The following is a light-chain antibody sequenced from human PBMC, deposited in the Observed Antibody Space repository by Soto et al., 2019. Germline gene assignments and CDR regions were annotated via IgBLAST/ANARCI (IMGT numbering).Light chain of an antibody. Sequence: QSGLTQPPSVSGAPGQRVTISCPGSSSNIGAGYDVHWYQQLPGTAPKLLIYGNSNRPSGVPDRFSGSKSGTSASLAITGLQAEDEADYYCQSYDSSLSGYVFGTGTKVTVL. CDR2: GNS. CDR3: QSYDSSLSGYV. V-gene: IGLV1-40*01. J-gene: IGLJ1*01. CDR1: SSNIGAGYD.